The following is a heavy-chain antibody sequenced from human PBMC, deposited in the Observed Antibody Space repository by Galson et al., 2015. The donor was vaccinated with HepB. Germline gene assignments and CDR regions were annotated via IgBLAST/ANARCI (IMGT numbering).Heavy chain of an antibody. Sequence: LRLSCAASGFPFRSYTMNWVRQAPGTGLEWISYISLSSSTIYYADSVKGRFTISRDDAKNSLYLQMNSLRDEDTAVYSCARPVYGGNPYFDYWGQGTLVTVSS. CDR3: ARPVYGGNPYFDY. CDR1: GFPFRSYT. D-gene: IGHD4-23*01. CDR2: ISLSSSTI. V-gene: IGHV3-48*02. J-gene: IGHJ4*02.